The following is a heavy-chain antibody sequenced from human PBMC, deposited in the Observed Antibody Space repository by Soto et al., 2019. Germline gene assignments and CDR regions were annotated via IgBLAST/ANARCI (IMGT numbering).Heavy chain of an antibody. D-gene: IGHD6-19*01. CDR1: GFTFCDYA. V-gene: IGHV3-23*01. Sequence: GGSLRLSFAASGFTFCDYALSWVHQATWKGLEWVSAISGNGADTSYADSVRGRFTISSNNSKHTLFLQMNSLRADDTAVYYCGKERPGSGWFVCSYWGQAILVSVSS. CDR3: GKERPGSGWFVCSY. J-gene: IGHJ4*02. CDR2: ISGNGADT.